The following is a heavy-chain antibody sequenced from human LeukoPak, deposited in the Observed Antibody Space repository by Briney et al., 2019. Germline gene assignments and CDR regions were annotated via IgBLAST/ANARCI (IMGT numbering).Heavy chain of an antibody. CDR1: GFTFSNYG. Sequence: GRSLRLSCAASGFTFSNYGMHWVRQAPGKGLEWVAVIWYDGSNKYYADSVRGRFTISRDNSKNTLYLQMNSLRAEDTAVYYCARGIVDCSSTSCLYNWFDPWGQGTLVTVSS. CDR2: IWYDGSNK. D-gene: IGHD2-2*01. CDR3: ARGIVDCSSTSCLYNWFDP. V-gene: IGHV3-33*01. J-gene: IGHJ5*02.